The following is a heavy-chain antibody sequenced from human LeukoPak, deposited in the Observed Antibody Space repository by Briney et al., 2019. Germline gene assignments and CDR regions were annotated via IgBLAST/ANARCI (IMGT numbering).Heavy chain of an antibody. D-gene: IGHD3-22*01. CDR1: GGSISSYY. J-gene: IGHJ4*02. CDR3: ARDYYDSSGYQVFDY. V-gene: IGHV4-4*07. Sequence: TPSETLSLTCTVYGGSISSYYWSWIRQPAGKGLEWIGRIYTSGSTNYNPSLKSRVTMSVDTSKNQFSLKLSSVTAADTAVYYCARDYYDSSGYQVFDYWGQGTLVTVSS. CDR2: IYTSGST.